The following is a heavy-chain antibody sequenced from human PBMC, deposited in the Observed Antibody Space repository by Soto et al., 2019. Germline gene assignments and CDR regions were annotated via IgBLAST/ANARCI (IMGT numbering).Heavy chain of an antibody. J-gene: IGHJ6*02. Sequence: SETLSLTCTASGGSISSSSYYWGWIRQPPGKGLEWIGSSYYSGSTYYNPSLKSRVTISVDTSKNQFSLKLSSVTAADTAVYYCATNYAYYYYYGMDVWGQGTTVTFSS. D-gene: IGHD4-4*01. CDR2: SYYSGST. V-gene: IGHV4-39*01. CDR3: ATNYAYYYYYGMDV. CDR1: GGSISSSSYY.